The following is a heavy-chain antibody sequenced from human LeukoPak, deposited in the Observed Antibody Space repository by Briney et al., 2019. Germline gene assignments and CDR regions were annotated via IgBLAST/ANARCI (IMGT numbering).Heavy chain of an antibody. D-gene: IGHD5-12*01. CDR2: IYYSGST. CDR3: ARSRSGYVYYFDY. Sequence: SSETLSLTCAVSGGSISRSYWSWIRQPPGKGLEWIGYIYYSGSTNYNPSLKSRVTISVDTSKNQFSLKLSSVTAADTAVYYCARSRSGYVYYFDYWGQGTLVTVSS. V-gene: IGHV4-59*01. CDR1: GGSISRSY. J-gene: IGHJ4*02.